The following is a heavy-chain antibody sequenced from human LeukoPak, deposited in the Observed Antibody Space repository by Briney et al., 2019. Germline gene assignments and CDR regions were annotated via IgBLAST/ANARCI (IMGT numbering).Heavy chain of an antibody. J-gene: IGHJ4*02. D-gene: IGHD5-24*01. CDR2: IYYSGST. Sequence: SETLSLTCTVSGGSISSYYWSWIRQHPGKGLEWIGYIYYSGSTYYNPSLKSRVTISVDTSKNHFSLKLSSVTAADTAVYYCARDTRANHYFDYWGQGTLVTVSS. V-gene: IGHV4-59*06. CDR1: GGSISSYY. CDR3: ARDTRANHYFDY.